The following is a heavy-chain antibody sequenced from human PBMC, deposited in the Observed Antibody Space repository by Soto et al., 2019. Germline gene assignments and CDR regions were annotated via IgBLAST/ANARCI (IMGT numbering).Heavy chain of an antibody. V-gene: IGHV1-8*01. J-gene: IGHJ5*02. D-gene: IGHD5-12*01. Sequence: GASVKVSCKASGYTFSTYDINWVRQATGQGLEWMGWMNPNSGKTGYSQKFQGRVTMTRNTSISTAYMELSSLSSEDTGVYYCARSVPSRDIVDPWGQGTLVTVSS. CDR2: MNPNSGKT. CDR3: ARSVPSRDIVDP. CDR1: GYTFSTYD.